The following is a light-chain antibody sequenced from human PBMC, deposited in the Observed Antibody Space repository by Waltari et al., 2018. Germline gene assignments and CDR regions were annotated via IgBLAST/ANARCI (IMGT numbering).Light chain of an antibody. Sequence: IQLTQSPSFLSASVGDRVTITCRASQTISIYLAWYQQKPGKAPKLLIYAASTFQRGVPSRFSGSASGTEFSLTISSLQPEDSATYYCQQLNSYRYTFGQGTKLEIK. CDR1: QTISIY. V-gene: IGKV1-9*01. J-gene: IGKJ2*01. CDR3: QQLNSYRYT. CDR2: AAS.